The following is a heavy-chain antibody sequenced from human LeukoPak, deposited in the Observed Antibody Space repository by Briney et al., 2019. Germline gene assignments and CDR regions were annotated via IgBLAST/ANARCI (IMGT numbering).Heavy chain of an antibody. CDR3: AKVATPNTLDAFDI. J-gene: IGHJ3*02. Sequence: PGGSLRLSCAASGFTLISYGMSWVRQAPGKGLGWVADISLSGDNMFYADSVKGRFTISRDNSNNTMSLQMNSLTVDDTAVYYCAKVATPNTLDAFDIWGQGTMVTVSS. D-gene: IGHD1/OR15-1a*01. V-gene: IGHV3-23*01. CDR1: GFTLISYG. CDR2: ISLSGDNM.